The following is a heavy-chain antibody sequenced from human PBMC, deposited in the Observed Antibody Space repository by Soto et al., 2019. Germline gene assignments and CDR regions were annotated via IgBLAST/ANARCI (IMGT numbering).Heavy chain of an antibody. CDR1: GYTFTSYG. CDR3: ARKHIVGVPAAQSGFDP. V-gene: IGHV1-18*04. D-gene: IGHD2-2*01. Sequence: QVQLVQSGAEVKKPGASVKVSCKASGYTFTSYGISWVRQAPGQGLEWMGWISAYNGNTNYAQKLQGRVTMTTDTSTSTAYMELRSLRSDDTAVYYCARKHIVGVPAAQSGFDPWGQGTLVTVSS. J-gene: IGHJ5*02. CDR2: ISAYNGNT.